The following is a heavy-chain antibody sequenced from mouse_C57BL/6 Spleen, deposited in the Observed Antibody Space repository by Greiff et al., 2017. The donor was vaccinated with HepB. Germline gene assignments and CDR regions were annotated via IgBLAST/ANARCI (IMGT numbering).Heavy chain of an antibody. D-gene: IGHD2-4*01. J-gene: IGHJ4*01. V-gene: IGHV1-19*01. CDR3: ARSYDYDRAMDY. CDR2: INPYNGGT. CDR1: GYTFTDYY. Sequence: VQLQQSGPVLVKPGASVKMSCKASGYTFTDYYINWVKQSHGKSLEWIGVINPYNGGTSYNQKFKGKATLTVDKSSSTAYMELNSLTSEDSAVYYCARSYDYDRAMDYWGQGTSVTVSS.